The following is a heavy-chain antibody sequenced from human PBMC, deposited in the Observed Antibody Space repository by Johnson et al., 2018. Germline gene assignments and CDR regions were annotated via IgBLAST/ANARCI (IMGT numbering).Heavy chain of an antibody. CDR2: ISWNSGTI. Sequence: EVQLLETGGGLVQPGRSXRLSCAASGFTFDDYAMHWVWQAPGKGLEWVSGISWNSGTIASADSVKGRFTLARDNAKNSLYLQMNSLRAEDTAGDQCAGVGLCLLYSYDNSEEWSLLQGFDIWGQGTVVIVSS. V-gene: IGHV3-9*01. D-gene: IGHD3-22*01. J-gene: IGHJ3*02. CDR1: GFTFDDYA. CDR3: AGVGLCLLYSYDNSEEWSLLQGFDI.